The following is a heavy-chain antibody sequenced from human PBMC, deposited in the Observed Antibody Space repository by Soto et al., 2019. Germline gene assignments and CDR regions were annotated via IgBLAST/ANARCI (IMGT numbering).Heavy chain of an antibody. J-gene: IGHJ4*02. Sequence: QVQLQESGPGLVKPSETLSLTCTVSGGSISSYYWSWIRQPAGKGLEWIGRIYTSGSTNYNPSLKSRVTMSVDTSKNQFSLKLSSVTAADTAVYYCAREGQQLVGGYIDYWCQGTLVTVSS. D-gene: IGHD6-13*01. V-gene: IGHV4-4*07. CDR1: GGSISSYY. CDR2: IYTSGST. CDR3: AREGQQLVGGYIDY.